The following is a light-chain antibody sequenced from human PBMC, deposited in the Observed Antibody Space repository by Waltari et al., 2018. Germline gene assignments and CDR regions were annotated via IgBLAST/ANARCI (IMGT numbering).Light chain of an antibody. CDR3: SSYTSTTPYV. CDR2: EVS. CDR1: SSYVGGYNY. Sequence: QSALTQPASVSGSPGQSITISCTGTSSYVGGYNYVSWYQQHPGKAPKLIIYEVSNRPSGVSNRFSGSKSGNTASLTISGLQAEDEADYYCSSYTSTTPYVFGTGTKVTVL. V-gene: IGLV2-14*01. J-gene: IGLJ1*01.